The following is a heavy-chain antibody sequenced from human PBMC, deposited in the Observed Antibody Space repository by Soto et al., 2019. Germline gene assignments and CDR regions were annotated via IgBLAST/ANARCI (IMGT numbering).Heavy chain of an antibody. J-gene: IGHJ6*02. V-gene: IGHV3-21*01. Sequence: GGSLRLSCAASGFTFSSYSMNWVRQAPGKGLEWVSSISSSSSYIYYADSVKGRFTISRDNAKNSLYLQMNSLRAEDTAVYYCARDSYYYGSGSYFGGYYYYGMDVWGQGTTVTVSS. CDR2: ISSSSSYI. CDR1: GFTFSSYS. CDR3: ARDSYYYGSGSYFGGYYYYGMDV. D-gene: IGHD3-10*01.